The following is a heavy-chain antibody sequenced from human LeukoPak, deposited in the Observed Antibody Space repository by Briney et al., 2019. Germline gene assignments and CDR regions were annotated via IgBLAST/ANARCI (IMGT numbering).Heavy chain of an antibody. CDR2: IWYDGSNK. J-gene: IGHJ4*02. Sequence: GGSLRLSCAASGFTFSSYGMHWVRQAPGKGMEWGAVIWYDGSNKYYADSVKGRFTISRDNSKNTLYLQMNSLRAEDTAVYYCAKGNDFWSGYLDYWGQGTLVTVSS. CDR3: AKGNDFWSGYLDY. CDR1: GFTFSSYG. D-gene: IGHD3-3*01. V-gene: IGHV3-33*06.